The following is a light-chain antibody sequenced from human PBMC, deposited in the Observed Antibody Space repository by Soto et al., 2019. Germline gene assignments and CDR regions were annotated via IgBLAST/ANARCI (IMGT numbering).Light chain of an antibody. V-gene: IGKV3-20*01. J-gene: IGKJ2*01. CDR2: GAS. CDR1: QSVSSSY. CDR3: QQYGSSPPFT. Sequence: ELVLTQSPGTLSLSPGERATLSCRASQSVSSSYLAWYQQKPGQAPRLLIYGASNRATGIPDRFSGSGSGTDFTLNISRLEPEDFAVYFCQQYGSSPPFTFGQGTKVEIK.